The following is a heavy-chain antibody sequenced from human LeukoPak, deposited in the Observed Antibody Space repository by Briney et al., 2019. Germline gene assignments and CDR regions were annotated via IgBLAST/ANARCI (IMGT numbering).Heavy chain of an antibody. CDR2: ISYDGSNK. J-gene: IGHJ4*02. Sequence: GGSLRLSCAASGFTFSSYAMHWGRQAPGKGLERGAVISYDGSNKYYADSVKGRFTISRDNSKNTLYLQMNSLRAEDTAVYYCARGDSSSWYSPFDYWGQGTLVTVSS. V-gene: IGHV3-30*04. CDR3: ARGDSSSWYSPFDY. D-gene: IGHD6-13*01. CDR1: GFTFSSYA.